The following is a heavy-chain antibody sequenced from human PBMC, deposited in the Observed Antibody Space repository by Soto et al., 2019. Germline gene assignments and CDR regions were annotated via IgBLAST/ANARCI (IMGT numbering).Heavy chain of an antibody. Sequence: QVELVESGGGVVQPGRSLRLSCAASGFTFSSYGMHWVRQAPGKGLDWVAVIRYDGSDKYYADSVKGRFTISRDNSRNTLYLQINSLRDEDTAVYYCARAAAGNSPFDYWGQGTLVTVSS. CDR2: IRYDGSDK. V-gene: IGHV3-33*01. CDR3: ARAAAGNSPFDY. D-gene: IGHD6-13*01. CDR1: GFTFSSYG. J-gene: IGHJ4*02.